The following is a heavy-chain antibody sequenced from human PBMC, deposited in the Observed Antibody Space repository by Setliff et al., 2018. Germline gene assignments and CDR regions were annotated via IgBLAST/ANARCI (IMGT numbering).Heavy chain of an antibody. J-gene: IGHJ4*02. Sequence: KTSETLSLTCTVSGGSISSGDYYWSWIRQPPWKGLEWIGYIYYSGSTYYNPSLKSRVTISVDTSKNQFSLKLSSVTAADTAVYYCARFPYYYGSGSYYTHDYWGQGTLVTVSS. CDR1: GGSISSGDYY. CDR2: IYYSGST. V-gene: IGHV4-30-4*08. D-gene: IGHD3-10*01. CDR3: ARFPYYYGSGSYYTHDY.